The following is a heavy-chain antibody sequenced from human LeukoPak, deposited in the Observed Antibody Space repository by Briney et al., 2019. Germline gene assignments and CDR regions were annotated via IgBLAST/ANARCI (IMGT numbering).Heavy chain of an antibody. D-gene: IGHD2-21*01. Sequence: GSLRLSCVASGSTFSNAGMSWVRQPPGKGLEWIGEINHSGSTNYNPSLKSRVTISVDTSKNQFSLKLSSVTAADTAVYYCARGLFAVARYYYYYYMDVWGKGTTVTVSS. V-gene: IGHV4-4*02. CDR3: ARGLFAVARYYYYYYMDV. CDR2: INHSGST. CDR1: GSTFSNAG. J-gene: IGHJ6*03.